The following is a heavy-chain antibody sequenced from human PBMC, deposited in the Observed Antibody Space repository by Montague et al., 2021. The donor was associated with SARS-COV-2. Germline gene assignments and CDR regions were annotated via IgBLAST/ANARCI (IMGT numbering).Heavy chain of an antibody. CDR2: VDYSGNT. Sequence: SETLSLTCTVTGGPISGSSDYWGWIRQSPGKGLEWIASVDYSGNTXYSPSPKSRLTISVDTSKNQFSLKLKSVTAADTALYYCARREYSYGWGDWGQGTLVTVSS. D-gene: IGHD5-18*01. J-gene: IGHJ4*02. CDR1: GGPISGSSDY. V-gene: IGHV4-39*01. CDR3: ARREYSYGWGD.